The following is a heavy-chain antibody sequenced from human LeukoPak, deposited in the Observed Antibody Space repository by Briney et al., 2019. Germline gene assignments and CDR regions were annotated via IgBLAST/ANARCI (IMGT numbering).Heavy chain of an antibody. D-gene: IGHD6-19*01. CDR1: GIVFSNTA. CDR2: ISGGGERT. Sequence: GGSLRLSCAASGIVFSNTAMNWARQSLGRGLEWVSAISGGGERTFYADSVKGRFTISRDNSKNMVYLQMHSLRADDTAIYYCGKDGGQYSSGPEFDPRGQGALVTVSS. V-gene: IGHV3-23*01. CDR3: GKDGGQYSSGPEFDP. J-gene: IGHJ5*02.